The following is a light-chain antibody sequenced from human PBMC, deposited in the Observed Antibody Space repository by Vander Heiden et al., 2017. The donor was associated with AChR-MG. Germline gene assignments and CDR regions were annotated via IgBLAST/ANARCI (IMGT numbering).Light chain of an antibody. V-gene: IGLV3-1*01. CDR1: QLGNKY. J-gene: IGLJ2*01. CDR3: QAWDGPTVV. CDR2: QNT. Sequence: SFDLTQPPSVSVSPGQTATIACSADQLGNKYVCWYQQKPGQSPVQGIYQNTNRPSGIPERFSGSKSGKTATLTISGTQAIDESDYYCQAWDGPTVVLGGGTKLTVL.